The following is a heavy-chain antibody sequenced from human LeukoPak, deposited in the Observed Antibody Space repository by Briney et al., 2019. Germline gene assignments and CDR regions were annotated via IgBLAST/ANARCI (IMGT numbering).Heavy chain of an antibody. CDR2: TYYRSKWYN. V-gene: IGHV6-1*01. J-gene: IGHJ6*02. CDR3: ARDSWIQLWLNYYGLGV. D-gene: IGHD5-18*01. Sequence: SQTLSLTCAISGDSVSSNTAAWNWIRQSPSRGLEWLGRTYYRSKWYNGYAVSVRSRITINPDTSKNQFSLQLNSVTPEDTAVYYCARDSWIQLWLNYYGLGVWGQGTTVTVSS. CDR1: GDSVSSNTAA.